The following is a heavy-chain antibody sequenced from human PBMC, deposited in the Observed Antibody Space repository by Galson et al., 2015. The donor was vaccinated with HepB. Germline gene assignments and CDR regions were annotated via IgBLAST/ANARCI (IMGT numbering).Heavy chain of an antibody. V-gene: IGHV1-18*01. D-gene: IGHD1-26*01. Sequence: SVKVSCKASGYTFTSYGISWVRQAPGQGLEWMGWISAYNGNTNYAQKLQGRVTMTTDTSTSTAYMELRSLRSDDTAVYYCERAPPRSGSYWGYWFEPWGQGTLVTVSS. J-gene: IGHJ5*02. CDR3: ERAPPRSGSYWGYWFEP. CDR1: GYTFTSYG. CDR2: ISAYNGNT.